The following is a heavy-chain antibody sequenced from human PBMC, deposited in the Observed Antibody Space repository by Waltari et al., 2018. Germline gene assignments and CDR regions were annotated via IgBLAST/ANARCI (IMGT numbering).Heavy chain of an antibody. J-gene: IGHJ4*02. CDR2: ISGSGGST. CDR3: AKVPFLEWLGYFDY. CDR1: GFTFSSYA. Sequence: EVQLLDSGGGLVQPGGSLRLSCAASGFTFSSYAMIWVRQAPGKGLEWVSAISGSGGSTYYADSVKGRFTISRDNSKNTLYLQMNSLRAEDTSVYYCAKVPFLEWLGYFDYWGQGTLVTVSS. D-gene: IGHD3-3*02. V-gene: IGHV3-23*01.